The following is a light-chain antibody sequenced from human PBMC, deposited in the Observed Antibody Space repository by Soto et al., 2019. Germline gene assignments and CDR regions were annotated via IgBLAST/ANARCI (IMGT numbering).Light chain of an antibody. J-gene: IGKJ1*01. CDR3: QQYNSYSPWT. V-gene: IGKV1-5*01. CDR2: GAS. CDR1: QSITIY. Sequence: DIQMTQSPSSLSASVGDRVTITCRASQSITIYLNWYQQKPGEAPNLLIFGASTLQSGVPSRFSGSGSGTEFTLTISSLQPDDFATYYCQQYNSYSPWTFGQGTKVDIK.